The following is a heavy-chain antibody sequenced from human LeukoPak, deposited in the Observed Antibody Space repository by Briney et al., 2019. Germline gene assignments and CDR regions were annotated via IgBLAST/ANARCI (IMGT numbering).Heavy chain of an antibody. CDR1: GYTFTGYY. CDR3: ARGRPLYYYDSGDAFDI. CDR2: INPNSGGT. D-gene: IGHD3-22*01. V-gene: IGHV1-2*02. Sequence: GASVKVSCKASGYTFTGYYMHWVRQAPGQGLEWMGWINPNSGGTNYAQKFQGRVTMTRDTSISTAYMELSRLRSDETAVYYCARGRPLYYYDSGDAFDIWGQGTMVTVSS. J-gene: IGHJ3*02.